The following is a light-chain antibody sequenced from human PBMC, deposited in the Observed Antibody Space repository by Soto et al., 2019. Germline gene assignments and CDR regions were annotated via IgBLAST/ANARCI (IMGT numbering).Light chain of an antibody. V-gene: IGKV3-15*01. CDR3: QQYDNWPPWT. Sequence: EIVMTQSPATLSVSPGESATLSCRASQSVSSNLAWYQQKPGQAPRLLIYGASTRATGIPARFSGSGSGTESTLPISSRQYEDVAVYYCQQYDNWPPWTFGQGTKVEIK. CDR2: GAS. CDR1: QSVSSN. J-gene: IGKJ1*01.